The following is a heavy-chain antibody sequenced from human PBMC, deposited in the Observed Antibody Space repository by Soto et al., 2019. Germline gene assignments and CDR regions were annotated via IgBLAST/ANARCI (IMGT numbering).Heavy chain of an antibody. CDR2: ISYDGSNK. J-gene: IGHJ4*02. D-gene: IGHD3-16*01. V-gene: IGHV3-30-3*01. CDR3: ARGRGPTTFGGVLDY. CDR1: GFTFSSYA. Sequence: QVQLVESGGGVVQPGRSLRLSCAASGFTFSSYAMHWVRQAPGKGLEWVAVISYDGSNKYYADSVKGRFTISRDNSKNTLYLQMNSLRAEDTAVYYCARGRGPTTFGGVLDYWGQGTLVTVSS.